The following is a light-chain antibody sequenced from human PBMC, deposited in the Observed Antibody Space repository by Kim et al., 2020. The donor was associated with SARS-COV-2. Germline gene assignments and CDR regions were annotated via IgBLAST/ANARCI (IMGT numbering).Light chain of an antibody. CDR2: GAS. Sequence: EQATPPPTATQTVTNNSSSWYQQKPGQAPRLLTYGASRRATGIQDRISGSGSGTDFTLTISRLEPEESAVYYCQQYGSSLQTFGQGTKVDIK. J-gene: IGKJ1*01. CDR3: QQYGSSLQT. V-gene: IGKV3-20*01. CDR1: QTVTNNS.